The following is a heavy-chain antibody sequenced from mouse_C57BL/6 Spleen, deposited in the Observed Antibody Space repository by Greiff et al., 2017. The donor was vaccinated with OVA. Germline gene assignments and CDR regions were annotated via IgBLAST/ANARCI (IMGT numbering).Heavy chain of an antibody. D-gene: IGHD1-3*01. V-gene: IGHV5-4*01. CDR3: ARESGDSYYFDY. CDR1: GFTFSSYA. J-gene: IGHJ2*01. Sequence: EVKLVESGGGLVKPGGSLKLSCAASGFTFSSYAMSWVRQTPEKRLEWVATISDGGSYTYYPDNVKGRFTISRDNAKNNLYLQMSHLKSEDTAMYYGARESGDSYYFDYWGQGTTLTVSS. CDR2: ISDGGSYT.